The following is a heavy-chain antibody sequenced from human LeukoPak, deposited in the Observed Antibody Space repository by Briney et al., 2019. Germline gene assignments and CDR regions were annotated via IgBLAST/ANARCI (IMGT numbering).Heavy chain of an antibody. D-gene: IGHD5-12*01. Sequence: PSETLSLTCAVYGGSFSAYYWTWIRQPPGKGLEWIGEINHSGSTNYSPSLKSRVTISVDTSKSQFSLKLSSVTAADTAVYYCARGRVDIVATQTTNYYYYYYMDVWGKGTTVTVSS. V-gene: IGHV4-34*01. CDR3: ARGRVDIVATQTTNYYYYYYMDV. J-gene: IGHJ6*03. CDR2: INHSGST. CDR1: GGSFSAYY.